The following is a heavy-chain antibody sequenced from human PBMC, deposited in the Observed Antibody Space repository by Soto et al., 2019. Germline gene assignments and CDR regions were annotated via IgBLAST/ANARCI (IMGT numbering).Heavy chain of an antibody. CDR3: ARDGSITIFGVVTPSAVEYFDY. CDR1: GFTFSSYA. J-gene: IGHJ4*02. CDR2: ISYDGSNK. D-gene: IGHD3-3*01. V-gene: IGHV3-30-3*01. Sequence: PGGSLRLSCAASGFTFSSYAMHWVRQAPGKGLEWVAVISYDGSNKYYADSVKGRFTISRDNSKNTLYLQMNSLRAEDTAVYYCARDGSITIFGVVTPSAVEYFDYWGPGTLVTVPS.